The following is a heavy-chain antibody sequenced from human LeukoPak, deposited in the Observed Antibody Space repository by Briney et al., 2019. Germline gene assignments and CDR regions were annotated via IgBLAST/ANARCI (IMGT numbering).Heavy chain of an antibody. CDR2: IPYDGNNK. CDR1: GFIFNNYA. V-gene: IGHV3-30-3*01. Sequence: PGGSLRLSCAASGFIFNNYAMHWVRHVPGRGLEWLAVIPYDGNNKYYADSVNGRFTISRDNSKNTLYLQMGSLRPEDTAVYYCARGDGSGSWRIDYWGQGTLVIVSS. D-gene: IGHD3-10*01. J-gene: IGHJ4*02. CDR3: ARGDGSGSWRIDY.